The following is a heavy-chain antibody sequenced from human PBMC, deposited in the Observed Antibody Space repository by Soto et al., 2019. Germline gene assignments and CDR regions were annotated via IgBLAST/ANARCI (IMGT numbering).Heavy chain of an antibody. Sequence: GESLKIACRGSGYDFNTNWFGWVRQLPGRGLEWVGIMYPGDSDTRYNPSLQGHVTLSVDVTVSTAFLQWRSLETSDTGMYFCARLPRDCNKTSCYYADHWGQGTQVTVSS. CDR2: MYPGDSDT. V-gene: IGHV5-51*01. J-gene: IGHJ4*02. CDR3: ARLPRDCNKTSCYYADH. D-gene: IGHD3-3*01. CDR1: GYDFNTNW.